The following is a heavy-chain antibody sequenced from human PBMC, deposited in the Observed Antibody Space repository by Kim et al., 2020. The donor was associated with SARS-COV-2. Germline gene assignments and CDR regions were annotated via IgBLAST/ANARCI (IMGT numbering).Heavy chain of an antibody. CDR3: ARDGRYSSGWYGRTDAFDI. CDR2: IYYSGST. J-gene: IGHJ3*02. D-gene: IGHD6-19*01. CDR1: GGSISSYY. V-gene: IGHV4-59*01. Sequence: SETLSLTCTVSGGSISSYYWSWIRQPPGKGLEWIWYIYYSGSTNYNPSLKSRVTISVDTSKNQFSLKLSSVTAADTAVYYCARDGRYSSGWYGRTDAFDIWGQGTMVTVSS.